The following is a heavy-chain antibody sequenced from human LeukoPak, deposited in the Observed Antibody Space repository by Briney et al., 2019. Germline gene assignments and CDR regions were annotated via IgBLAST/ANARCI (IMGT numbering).Heavy chain of an antibody. V-gene: IGHV3-33*01. CDR1: GFTFSSHG. J-gene: IGHJ5*02. CDR2: IWFDGSNK. Sequence: GKSLRLSCAASGFTFSSHGMHWVRQVPGKGLEWVATIWFDGSNKYYADSVKGRFTISRDNSKNTLYLQMNSLRAEDTAVYYCARGGLSSTSYNWFDPWGQGTLVTVSS. CDR3: ARGGLSSTSYNWFDP. D-gene: IGHD2-2*01.